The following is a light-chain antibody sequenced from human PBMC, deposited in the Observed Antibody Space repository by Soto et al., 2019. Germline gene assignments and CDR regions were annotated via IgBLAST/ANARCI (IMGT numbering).Light chain of an antibody. Sequence: EIGMTQSPATLSVSPGERATLSCMASQSVSSNLAWFQQKPGQAPRLLIYDASTRATGIPARFSGSGSGTYFTLTISSLQSEDFALYYCQQYHDWPPQYTFGQGTKLEIK. CDR1: QSVSSN. V-gene: IGKV3-15*01. CDR2: DAS. J-gene: IGKJ2*01. CDR3: QQYHDWPPQYT.